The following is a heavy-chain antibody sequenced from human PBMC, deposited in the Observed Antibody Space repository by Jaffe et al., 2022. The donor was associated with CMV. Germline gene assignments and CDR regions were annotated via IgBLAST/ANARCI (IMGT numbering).Heavy chain of an antibody. D-gene: IGHD2-2*01. V-gene: IGHV4-39*01. CDR2: IYYSGST. CDR1: GGSISSSSYY. CDR3: ARLEGVVVVPAAIGNSDYYYYMDV. Sequence: QLQLQESGPGLVKPSETLSLTCTVSGGSISSSSYYWGWIRQPPGKGLEWIGSIYYSGSTYYNPSLKSRVTISVDTSKNQFSLKLSSVTAADTAVYYCARLEGVVVVPAAIGNSDYYYYMDVWGKGTTVTVSS. J-gene: IGHJ6*03.